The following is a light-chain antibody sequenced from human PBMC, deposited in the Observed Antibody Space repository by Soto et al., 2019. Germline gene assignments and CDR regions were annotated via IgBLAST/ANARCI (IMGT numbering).Light chain of an antibody. V-gene: IGKV1-5*03. CDR2: KAS. J-gene: IGKJ5*01. CDR3: QQAFTFPRT. CDR1: QSISSY. Sequence: DIQMTQSPSTLSASVGDRVTITCRASQSISSYLAWYQQKPGKAPKLLIYKASTLESGVPSRFSGSGSGTDFTLTISSLQPDDFATYYCQQAFTFPRTFGQGTRLEIK.